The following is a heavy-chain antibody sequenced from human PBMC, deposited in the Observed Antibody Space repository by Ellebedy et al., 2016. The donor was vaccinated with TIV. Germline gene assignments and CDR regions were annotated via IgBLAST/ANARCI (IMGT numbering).Heavy chain of an antibody. CDR2: IYHSGSI. CDR3: VRGCSVSCYYYWALDV. CDR1: GGSFSGYY. Sequence: SETLSLTCVVYGGSFSGYYWSWIRQPPGKGLEWIGYIYHSGSIDYNPSLKSRVTISADTSKNQFSLRLSSVTATDSGVYYCVRGCSVSCYYYWALDVWGQGTTVTVSS. J-gene: IGHJ6*02. V-gene: IGHV4-34*01. D-gene: IGHD2-2*01.